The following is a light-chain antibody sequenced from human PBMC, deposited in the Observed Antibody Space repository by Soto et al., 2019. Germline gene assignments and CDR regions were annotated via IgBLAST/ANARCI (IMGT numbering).Light chain of an antibody. Sequence: DIQMTQSPSTLSGSVGDRVTITCRASQTISSWLAWYQQKPGKAPKLLIYKASTLKSGVPSRFSGSVSGTEFNLTISSLQPDDFATYYGQHYNSYSEAFGQGTKVELK. V-gene: IGKV1-5*03. J-gene: IGKJ1*01. CDR2: KAS. CDR1: QTISSW. CDR3: QHYNSYSEA.